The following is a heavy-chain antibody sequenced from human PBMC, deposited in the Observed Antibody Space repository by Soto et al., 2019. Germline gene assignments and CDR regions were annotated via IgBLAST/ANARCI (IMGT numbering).Heavy chain of an antibody. V-gene: IGHV1-69*08. CDR3: AGEFYDTTGFIDS. CDR1: GGTFTSYT. D-gene: IGHD3-22*01. J-gene: IGHJ4*02. CDR2: IIPTIDSV. Sequence: QVQVVQSGAEVKKPGSSVKVSCKASGGTFTSYTINWVRQAPGQGLEWMGKIIPTIDSVNYAQKVQGRVTITADKTTRTFFMELSRLRSEDTAGYYCAGEFYDTTGFIDSWGQGTLVTVSS.